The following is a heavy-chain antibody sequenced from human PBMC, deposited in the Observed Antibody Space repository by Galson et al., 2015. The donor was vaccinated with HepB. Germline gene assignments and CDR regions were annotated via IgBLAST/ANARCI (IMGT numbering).Heavy chain of an antibody. J-gene: IGHJ5*02. Sequence: SLRLSCAASGFTFSSYSMNWVRQAPGKGLEWVSYISSSSSTIYYADSVKGRFTISRDNAKNSLYLQMNSLRAEDTAVYYCARPLFGGVIASGPWGQGTLVTVSS. V-gene: IGHV3-48*01. CDR3: ARPLFGGVIASGP. CDR2: ISSSSSTI. CDR1: GFTFSSYS. D-gene: IGHD3-16*02.